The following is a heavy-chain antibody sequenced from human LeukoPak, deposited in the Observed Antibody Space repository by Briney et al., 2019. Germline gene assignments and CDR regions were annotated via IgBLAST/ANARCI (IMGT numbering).Heavy chain of an antibody. D-gene: IGHD3-22*01. CDR1: GYTFTGYY. V-gene: IGHV1-2*02. Sequence: GASVKVPCKASGYTFTGYYMHWVRQAPGQGLEWMGWINPNSGGTNYAQKLQGRVTMTRDTSISTAYMELSRLRSDDTAVYYCARGAPDYYDSSGYYPNFDYWGQGTLVTVSS. CDR2: INPNSGGT. CDR3: ARGAPDYYDSSGYYPNFDY. J-gene: IGHJ4*02.